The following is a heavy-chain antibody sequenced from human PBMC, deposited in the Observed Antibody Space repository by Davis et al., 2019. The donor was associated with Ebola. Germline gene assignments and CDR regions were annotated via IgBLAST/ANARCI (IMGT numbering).Heavy chain of an antibody. CDR1: GGSISSGGYY. D-gene: IGHD6-13*01. J-gene: IGHJ4*02. CDR3: ARGGIAAAGLDY. CDR2: IYYSGST. Sequence: MPSETLSLTCTVSGGSISSGGYYWSWIRQHPGKGLEWIGYIYYSGSTYYNPSLKSRVTIPEDTSKNQFSLKLSSVTAADTAVYYCARGGIAAAGLDYWGQGTLVTVSS. V-gene: IGHV4-31*03.